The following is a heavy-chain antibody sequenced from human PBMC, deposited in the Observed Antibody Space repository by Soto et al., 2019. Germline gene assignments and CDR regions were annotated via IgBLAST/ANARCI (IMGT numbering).Heavy chain of an antibody. V-gene: IGHV4-31*03. Sequence: QVQLQESGPGLVKPSQTLSLTCTVSGGSISSGGYYWSWIRQHPGKGLEWIGYIYYSGSTYYNPFPKGRVTITVDPAKNQFPLKLSPVASADPAVDYCAGRVFPWGQGNLVTVSS. CDR3: AGRVFP. D-gene: IGHD2-8*01. CDR2: IYYSGST. J-gene: IGHJ5*02. CDR1: GGSISSGGYY.